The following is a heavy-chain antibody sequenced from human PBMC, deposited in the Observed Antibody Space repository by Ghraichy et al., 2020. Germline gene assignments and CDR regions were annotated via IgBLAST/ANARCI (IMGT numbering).Heavy chain of an antibody. CDR1: GYSISSGYY. CDR3: ARVPMVRGVIITLWYFDL. Sequence: SETLSLTCAVSGYSISSGYYWGWIRQPPGKGLEWIGSIYHSGSTYYNPSLKSRVTISVDTSKNQFSLKLSSVTAADTAVYYCARVPMVRGVIITLWYFDLWGRGTLVTVSS. D-gene: IGHD3-10*01. V-gene: IGHV4-38-2*01. CDR2: IYHSGST. J-gene: IGHJ2*01.